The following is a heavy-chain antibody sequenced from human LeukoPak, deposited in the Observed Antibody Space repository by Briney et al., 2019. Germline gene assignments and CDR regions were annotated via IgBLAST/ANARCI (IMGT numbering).Heavy chain of an antibody. V-gene: IGHV5-51*01. CDR1: GFSFANYW. Sequence: GASLKISCKGSGFSFANYWIAWVRQMPGEGLEWMGIMNPANSDSRYSPSFQGQVTFSADKSISTAYLQWSSLKASDSAMYYCARRIAATGREFDYWGQGTLVTVSS. CDR2: MNPANSDS. CDR3: ARRIAATGREFDY. D-gene: IGHD6-13*01. J-gene: IGHJ4*02.